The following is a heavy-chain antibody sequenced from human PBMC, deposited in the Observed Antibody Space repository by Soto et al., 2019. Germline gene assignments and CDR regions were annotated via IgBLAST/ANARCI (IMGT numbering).Heavy chain of an antibody. Sequence: SETLSLTCTVSGASIISRTYLWGWIRQPPGRGLEWIGSIHYSGRTCHNPSLKSRVTISADTSKNHFSLKLSAVTAADTAVYYCARYTPEKTGTSPFDYWGQGTLVTVSS. CDR3: ARYTPEKTGTSPFDY. CDR1: GASIISRTYL. J-gene: IGHJ4*02. D-gene: IGHD1-7*01. CDR2: IHYSGRT. V-gene: IGHV4-39*02.